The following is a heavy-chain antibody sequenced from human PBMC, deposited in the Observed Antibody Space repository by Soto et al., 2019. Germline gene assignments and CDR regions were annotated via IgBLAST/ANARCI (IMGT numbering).Heavy chain of an antibody. Sequence: GGSLRLSCEVSGFTFSAYWMHWVRQVPGKGLIWVSRISDDGSTTTYADSVKGRFTISRVNAKNTLYLQMNSLRADDTGLYYCTRGPRVSSTGTGAHWGQGTLVTVSS. J-gene: IGHJ4*02. V-gene: IGHV3-74*01. D-gene: IGHD1-1*01. CDR2: ISDDGSTT. CDR1: GFTFSAYW. CDR3: TRGPRVSSTGTGAH.